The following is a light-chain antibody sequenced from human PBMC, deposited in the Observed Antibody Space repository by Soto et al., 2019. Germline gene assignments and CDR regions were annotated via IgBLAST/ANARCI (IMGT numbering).Light chain of an antibody. CDR3: AAWDDNLSGFYV. CDR1: ASTFGRNY. Sequence: QSVLTQSPSAYGTPGQRVTISCSGSASTFGRNYVYWYQQLPGTAPKLLIYRNSQRPSGVPDRFSGSKSGTSASLAISGLRSEDEADYYCAAWDDNLSGFYVFGDGTKVTVL. V-gene: IGLV1-47*01. CDR2: RNS. J-gene: IGLJ1*01.